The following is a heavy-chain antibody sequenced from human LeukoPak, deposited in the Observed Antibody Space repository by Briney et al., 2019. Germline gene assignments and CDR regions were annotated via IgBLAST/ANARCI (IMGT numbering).Heavy chain of an antibody. V-gene: IGHV3-30*02. J-gene: IGHJ5*02. CDR3: AKDLGAWIAVAGTWFDP. CDR2: IRYDGSNK. D-gene: IGHD6-19*01. Sequence: GGSLRLSCAASGFTFSSYAMSWVRQAPGKGLEWVAFIRYDGSNKYYADSVKGRFTISRDNSKNTLYLQMNSLRAEDTAVYYCAKDLGAWIAVAGTWFDPWGQGTLVTVSS. CDR1: GFTFSSYA.